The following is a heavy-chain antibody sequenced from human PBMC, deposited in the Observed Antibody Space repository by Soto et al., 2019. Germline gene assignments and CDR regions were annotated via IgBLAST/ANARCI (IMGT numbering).Heavy chain of an antibody. CDR2: INPNSGGT. CDR3: ASYGGSYSFYYYYGMDV. V-gene: IGHV1-2*02. J-gene: IGHJ6*02. Sequence: ASAKVSCKASGYTFTGYYMHWVRQAPGQGLEWMGWINPNSGGTNYAQKFQGRVTMTRDTSISTAYMELSRLRSDDTAVYYCASYGGSYSFYYYYGMDVWGQGTTVTVSS. CDR1: GYTFTGYY. D-gene: IGHD1-26*01.